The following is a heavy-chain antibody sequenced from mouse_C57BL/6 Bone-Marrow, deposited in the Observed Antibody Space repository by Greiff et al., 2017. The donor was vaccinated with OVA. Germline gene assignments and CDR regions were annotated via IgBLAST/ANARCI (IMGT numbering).Heavy chain of an antibody. Sequence: EVNVVESGGGLVKPGGSLKLSCAASGFTFSSYAMSWVRQTPEKRLEWVATISDGGSYTYYPDNVKGRFTISRDNAKNNLYLQMSHLKSEDTAMYYCARGRERDLAGFAYWGQGTLVTVSA. CDR2: ISDGGSYT. V-gene: IGHV5-4*03. J-gene: IGHJ3*01. CDR1: GFTFSSYA. CDR3: ARGRERDLAGFAY.